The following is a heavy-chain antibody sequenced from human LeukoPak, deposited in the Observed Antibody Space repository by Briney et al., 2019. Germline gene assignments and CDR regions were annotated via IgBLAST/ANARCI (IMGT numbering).Heavy chain of an antibody. CDR3: AEPGISMIGGV. V-gene: IGHV3-23*01. Sequence: GGSLRLSCGASGFTFSRYGMHWVRQAPGKGLEWVSAIRGSGGHTYHADSVKGRFTISRDNSKNTLYLQMNSLRAEDTAVYYCAEPGISMIGGVWGKGTTVTISS. D-gene: IGHD3-10*02. CDR1: GFTFSRYG. J-gene: IGHJ6*04. CDR2: IRGSGGHT.